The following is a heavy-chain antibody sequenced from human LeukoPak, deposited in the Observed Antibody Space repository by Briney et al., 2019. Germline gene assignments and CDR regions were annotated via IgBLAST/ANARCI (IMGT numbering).Heavy chain of an antibody. CDR1: GFTFDDYA. V-gene: IGHV3-9*01. CDR2: ISWNSGSI. CDR3: AKDSAAMVTGWFDP. D-gene: IGHD5-18*01. Sequence: GRSLRLSCAASGFTFDDYAMHWVRQAPGKGLEWVSGISWNSGSIGYADSVKGRFTISRDNAKNSLYLQMNSLRAEDTALYYCAKDSAAMVTGWFDPWGQGTLVTASS. J-gene: IGHJ5*02.